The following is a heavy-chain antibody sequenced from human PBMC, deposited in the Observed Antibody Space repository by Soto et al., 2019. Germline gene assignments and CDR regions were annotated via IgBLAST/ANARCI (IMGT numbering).Heavy chain of an antibody. CDR1: GGSISSINNHF. CDR3: AREYNYDSSGIGFDS. V-gene: IGHV4-61*05. D-gene: IGHD3-22*01. J-gene: IGHJ4*02. Sequence: SETLSLTCTVSGGSISSINNHFWSWIRQPPGKGLEWIGYFSSSGYPRHNPSLKSRVTISEDRSKNQFYLKLSSVTAADTAVYYCAREYNYDSSGIGFDSWGQGTLVTVSS. CDR2: FSSSGYP.